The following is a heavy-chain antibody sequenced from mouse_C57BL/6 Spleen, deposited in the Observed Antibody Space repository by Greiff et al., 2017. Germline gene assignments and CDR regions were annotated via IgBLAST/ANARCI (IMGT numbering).Heavy chain of an antibody. CDR3: ARNDGYYLLWYFDV. J-gene: IGHJ1*03. CDR2: ISNGGGST. D-gene: IGHD2-3*01. CDR1: GFTFSDYY. Sequence: EVQGVESGGGLVQPGGSLKLSCAASGFTFSDYYMYWVRQTPEKRLEWVAYISNGGGSTYYPDTVKGRFTISRDNAKNTLYLQMSRLKSDDTAMYYCARNDGYYLLWYFDVWGTGTTVTVSS. V-gene: IGHV5-12*01.